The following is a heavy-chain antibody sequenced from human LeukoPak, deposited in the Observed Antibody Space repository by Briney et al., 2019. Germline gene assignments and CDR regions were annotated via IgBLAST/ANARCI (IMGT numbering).Heavy chain of an antibody. CDR2: SIPILGIS. D-gene: IGHD5-18*01. CDR3: AREPDVDLDTFRGDGLDI. J-gene: IGHJ6*02. V-gene: IGHV1-69*04. CDR1: GGTFSSYG. Sequence: SVKVSCKASGGTFSSYGLNWVRQAPGQGLEWMGRSIPILGISTYAQKFQGRVTITADKFTSTTYMELSSLKSEDTAVYYCAREPDVDLDTFRGDGLDIWGQGTTVTVSS.